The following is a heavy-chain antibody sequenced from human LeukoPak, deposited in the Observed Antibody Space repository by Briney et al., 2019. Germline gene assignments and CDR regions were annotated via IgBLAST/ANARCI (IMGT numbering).Heavy chain of an antibody. CDR3: ARRGTPNAFDL. CDR1: GFTFNNYG. V-gene: IGHV3-33*01. D-gene: IGHD3-16*01. CDR2: LWYDGTNE. Sequence: GGSLRLSCAASGFTFNNYGMHWVRQAPGRGLEWVALLWYDGTNENYADSVKGRFTISRDNSKNTMYLQMNNLRAEDTAVYYCARRGTPNAFDLWGQGTMVTVSS. J-gene: IGHJ3*01.